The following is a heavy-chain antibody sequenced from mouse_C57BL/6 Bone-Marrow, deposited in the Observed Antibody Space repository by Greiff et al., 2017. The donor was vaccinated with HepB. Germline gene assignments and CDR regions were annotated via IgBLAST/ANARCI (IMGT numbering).Heavy chain of an antibody. CDR2: IYPGDGDT. D-gene: IGHD1-1*01. CDR3: ARRSSSYWYFDV. V-gene: IGHV1-82*01. CDR1: GYAFSSSW. Sequence: VQVVESGPELVKPGASVKISCKASGYAFSSSWMNWVKQRPGKGLEWIGRIYPGDGDTNYNGKFKGKATLTADKSSSTAYMQLSSLTSEDSAVYFCARRSSSYWYFDVWGTGTTVTVSS. J-gene: IGHJ1*03.